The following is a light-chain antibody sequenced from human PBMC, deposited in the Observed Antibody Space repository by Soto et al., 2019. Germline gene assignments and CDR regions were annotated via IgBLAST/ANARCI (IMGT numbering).Light chain of an antibody. Sequence: DIQMTQSPSSLSASVGDRVTITCRASQGISTYLNCYQQKPGKAPKLLIYAASSLQSGVPSRFSGSGSGTEFTLTISSLQPDDFATYYCQQSYSSPPTFGGGTKVDI. J-gene: IGKJ4*01. CDR1: QGISTY. CDR2: AAS. CDR3: QQSYSSPPT. V-gene: IGKV1-39*01.